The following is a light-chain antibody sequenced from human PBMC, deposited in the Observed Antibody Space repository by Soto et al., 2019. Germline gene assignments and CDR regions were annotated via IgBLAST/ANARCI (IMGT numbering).Light chain of an antibody. V-gene: IGKV3-20*01. Sequence: EIVLTQSPGTLSLSPGERATLSCRASQSVSSSSLAWYQQKRGQAPRLLIYGASSRATGIPDRFSGSGSGTDFTLTISSLQPEDFATYYCLLDYAYFWAFGQGTKVEIK. CDR3: LLDYAYFWA. J-gene: IGKJ1*01. CDR2: GAS. CDR1: QSVSSSS.